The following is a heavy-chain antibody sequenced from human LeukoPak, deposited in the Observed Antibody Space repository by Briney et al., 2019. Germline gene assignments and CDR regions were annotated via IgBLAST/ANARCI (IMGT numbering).Heavy chain of an antibody. Sequence: GGSLRLPCAASGFTFSHYWMSWVRQAPGKGLEWVANIKQDGTENYYVDSVKGRFTISRDNAKNSLYLQMNSLRAEDTAVYYCARDGSGSYNYWGQGTLVTVSS. CDR1: GFTFSHYW. CDR2: IKQDGTEN. CDR3: ARDGSGSYNY. D-gene: IGHD1-26*01. V-gene: IGHV3-7*03. J-gene: IGHJ4*02.